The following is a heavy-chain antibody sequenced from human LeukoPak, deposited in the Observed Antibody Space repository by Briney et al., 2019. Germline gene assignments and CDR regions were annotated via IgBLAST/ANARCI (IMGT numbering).Heavy chain of an antibody. CDR1: GFTVSSNY. V-gene: IGHV3-53*04. Sequence: GGSLRLSCAASGFTVSSNYMSWVRQAPGKGLEWVSLIYSDGSTYYADSVKGRFSISRHNSKNTLYLQMNSLRAEDTAVYYCARDRPDDYYDSSGYSDYWGQGTLVTVSS. J-gene: IGHJ4*02. CDR2: IYSDGST. CDR3: ARDRPDDYYDSSGYSDY. D-gene: IGHD3-22*01.